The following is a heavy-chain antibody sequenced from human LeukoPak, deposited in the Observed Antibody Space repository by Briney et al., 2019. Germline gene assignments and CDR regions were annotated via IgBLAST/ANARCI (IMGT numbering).Heavy chain of an antibody. J-gene: IGHJ4*02. CDR3: ARHGGTRVTLVQVYYFDY. D-gene: IGHD4-11*01. CDR1: GGSISSYY. Sequence: SETLSLTCAVSGGSISSYYWSWIRQPPGKGLEWIGYGHYTGSTYKNPSLNSRVAFSVDTSKNQFSLRLSSVTAADTAVYYCARHGGTRVTLVQVYYFDYWGQGALVTVSS. CDR2: GHYTGST. V-gene: IGHV4-59*08.